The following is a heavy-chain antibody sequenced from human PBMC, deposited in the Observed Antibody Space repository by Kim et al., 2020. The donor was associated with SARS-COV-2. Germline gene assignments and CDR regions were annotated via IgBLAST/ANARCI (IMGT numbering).Heavy chain of an antibody. Sequence: GGSLRLSCAASGFTFSSYSMNWVRQAPGKGLEWVSSISSSSSYIYYADSVKGRFTISRDNAKNSLYLQMNSLRAEDTAVYYCARLPPPMAPSFSFDYWGQGTLVTVSS. J-gene: IGHJ4*02. CDR2: ISSSSSYI. D-gene: IGHD3-10*01. V-gene: IGHV3-21*01. CDR3: ARLPPPMAPSFSFDY. CDR1: GFTFSSYS.